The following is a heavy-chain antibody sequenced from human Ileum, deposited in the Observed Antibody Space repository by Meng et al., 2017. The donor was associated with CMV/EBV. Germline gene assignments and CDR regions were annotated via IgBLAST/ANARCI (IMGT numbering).Heavy chain of an antibody. D-gene: IGHD6-13*01. Sequence: SSAASCSSFSSYALRWVRQAPGRGLWLVAVISYDGNNKYYADSVKRRFTISRDNSKNTLYLQMNRLRAEDTAVYYCAREHSSSCPDYWGQGTLVTVSS. CDR1: CSSFSSYA. J-gene: IGHJ4*02. CDR2: ISYDGNNK. V-gene: IGHV3-30-3*01. CDR3: AREHSSSCPDY.